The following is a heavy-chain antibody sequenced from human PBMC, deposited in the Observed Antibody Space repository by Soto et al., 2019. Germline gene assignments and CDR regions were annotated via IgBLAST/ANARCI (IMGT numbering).Heavy chain of an antibody. J-gene: IGHJ6*03. CDR2: IDHSGIS. Sequence: QVQLQQWGAGLLKPSETLSLTCGVYGGSFSGFYWSWIRQPPGKGLEWIGEIDHSGISNFNPSLKCRITISVETSKNRCFLKVNSVAAEDPAVDFCARGQGVPINVPAEDFWRLGRYYYMDVWGKGTTVTVSS. CDR3: ARGQGVPINVPAEDFWRLGRYYYMDV. CDR1: GGSFSGFY. V-gene: IGHV4-34*01. D-gene: IGHD3-3*01.